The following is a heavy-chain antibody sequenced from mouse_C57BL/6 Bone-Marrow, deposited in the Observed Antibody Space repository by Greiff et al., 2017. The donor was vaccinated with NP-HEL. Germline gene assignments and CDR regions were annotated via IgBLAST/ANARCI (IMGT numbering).Heavy chain of an antibody. Sequence: VQLKQSGAELVKPGASVKISCKASGYAFSSYWMNWVKQRPGKGLEWIGQIYPGDGDTNYNGKFKGKATLTADKSSSTAYMQLSSLTSEDSAVYFCATVVAPYAMDYWGQGTSVTVSS. CDR1: GYAFSSYW. CDR3: ATVVAPYAMDY. CDR2: IYPGDGDT. V-gene: IGHV1-80*01. J-gene: IGHJ4*01. D-gene: IGHD1-1*01.